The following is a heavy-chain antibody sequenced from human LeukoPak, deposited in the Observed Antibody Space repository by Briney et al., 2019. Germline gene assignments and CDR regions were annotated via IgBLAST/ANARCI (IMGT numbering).Heavy chain of an antibody. D-gene: IGHD1-26*01. V-gene: IGHV3-23*01. J-gene: IGHJ4*02. CDR1: GFTFSGYS. Sequence: GGSLRLSCAASGFTFSGYSMSWARQAPGKGPEWVSTISGSGDATYYADSVKGRFTISRDNSKNTLSLLMNSLRADDTAVYYCAKDSDMVGATSFDYWGQGTLVTVSS. CDR3: AKDSDMVGATSFDY. CDR2: ISGSGDAT.